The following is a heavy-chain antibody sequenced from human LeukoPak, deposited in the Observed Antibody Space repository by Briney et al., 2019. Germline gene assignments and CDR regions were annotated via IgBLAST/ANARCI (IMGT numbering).Heavy chain of an antibody. V-gene: IGHV5-51*01. D-gene: IGHD2-8*01. J-gene: IGHJ4*02. CDR2: IYPGDSDT. CDR3: ARRYCTNGVCYHFDY. Sequence: GESLKISCKSSGYIFTNYWIAWVRQMPGKGLEWMGIIYPGDSDTRYSPSFQGQVTISADKSISTAYLQWSSLKASDTAMYYCARRYCTNGVCYHFDYWGQGTLVTVSS. CDR1: GYIFTNYW.